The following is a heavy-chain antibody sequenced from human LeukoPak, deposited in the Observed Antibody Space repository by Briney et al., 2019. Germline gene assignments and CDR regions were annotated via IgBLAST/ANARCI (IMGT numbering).Heavy chain of an antibody. CDR1: GYTFTSYG. CDR3: ARTPPGITAAGLDS. Sequence: GASVKVSCKASGYTFTSYGISWVRQAPGQGLEWMGGIIPITGTPNYAQKFQGRVTITADESTSTAFMELSSLRSEDTAVYYCARTPPGITAAGLDSWGQGTLVTVSS. CDR2: IIPITGTP. J-gene: IGHJ4*02. V-gene: IGHV1-69*13. D-gene: IGHD6-13*01.